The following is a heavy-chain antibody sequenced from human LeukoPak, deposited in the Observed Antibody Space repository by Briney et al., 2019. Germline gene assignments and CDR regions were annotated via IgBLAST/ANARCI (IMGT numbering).Heavy chain of an antibody. D-gene: IGHD3-22*01. V-gene: IGHV3-9*01. Sequence: SLRLSCAASGFTFDDYSMHCVRHAPGKGLEWGSGISWNSGSIGYADSMKGRFTISRDNAKNSLYLQMNSLRAKDTSLYYCAKDDSSVYFSFQGFDYWGQGTLVTVSS. CDR2: ISWNSGSI. CDR1: GFTFDDYS. CDR3: AKDDSSVYFSFQGFDY. J-gene: IGHJ4*02.